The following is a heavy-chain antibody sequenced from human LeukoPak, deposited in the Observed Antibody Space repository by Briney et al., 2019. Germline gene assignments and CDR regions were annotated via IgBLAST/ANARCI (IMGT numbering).Heavy chain of an antibody. CDR2: ISSSSSYI. J-gene: IGHJ3*02. CDR3: ARERIQLWLIEHAFDI. CDR1: GFTFSSYS. D-gene: IGHD5-18*01. Sequence: GGSLRLSCSASGFTFSSYSMNWVRQAPGKGLEWVSSISSSSSYIYYADSVKGRFTISRDNAKNSLYLQMNSLRAEDTAVYYCARERIQLWLIEHAFDIWGQGTTVTVSS. V-gene: IGHV3-21*01.